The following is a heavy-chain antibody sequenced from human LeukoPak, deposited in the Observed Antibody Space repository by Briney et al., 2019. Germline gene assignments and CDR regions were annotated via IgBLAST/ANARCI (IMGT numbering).Heavy chain of an antibody. CDR2: IYYSGST. V-gene: IGHV4-59*01. Sequence: KSSETLSLTCTVSGGSISSYYWSWIRQPPGKGLEWIGYIYYSGSTNYNPSLKSRVTISVDTSKNQFSLKLSSVTAADTAVYYCARDLRFRKTVGYCSSTSCYTHAFDIWGQGTMVTVSS. CDR3: ARDLRFRKTVGYCSSTSCYTHAFDI. D-gene: IGHD2-2*02. J-gene: IGHJ3*02. CDR1: GGSISSYY.